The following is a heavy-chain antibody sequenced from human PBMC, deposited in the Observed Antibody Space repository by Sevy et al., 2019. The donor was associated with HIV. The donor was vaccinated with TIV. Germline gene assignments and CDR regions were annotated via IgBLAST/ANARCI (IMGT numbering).Heavy chain of an antibody. V-gene: IGHV3-30-3*01. CDR1: GFTFSSYD. Sequence: GGSLRLSCAASGFTFSSYDMHWVRQAPGRGLGWVAVISYDGSTKYYTDSVKGRFTISRDNSKNTLFLQMISLRPEETSVYYCARDQHDYGGNLRTGWFDPWGQGTLVTVSS. J-gene: IGHJ5*02. CDR3: ARDQHDYGGNLRTGWFDP. D-gene: IGHD4-17*01. CDR2: ISYDGSTK.